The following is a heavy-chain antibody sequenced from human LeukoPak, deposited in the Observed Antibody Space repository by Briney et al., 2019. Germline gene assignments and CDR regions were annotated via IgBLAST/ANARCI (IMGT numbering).Heavy chain of an antibody. V-gene: IGHV4-4*09. D-gene: IGHD1-1*01. CDR1: GGSNTSYY. J-gene: IGHJ5*02. CDR3: ARKAPKNAWFDP. Sequence: SETLSLTCTVSGGSNTSYYWSWIRQPPGKGLEWIGYSHPSGNSNYSPSLKSRVTISIDTSRNQFSLKLSSVTAADTAVYYCARKAPKNAWFDPWGQGTLVTVSS. CDR2: SHPSGNS.